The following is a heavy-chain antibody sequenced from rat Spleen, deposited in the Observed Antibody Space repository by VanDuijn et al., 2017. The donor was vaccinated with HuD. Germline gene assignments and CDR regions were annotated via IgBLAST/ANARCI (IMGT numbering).Heavy chain of an antibody. CDR1: GFTFSDYY. J-gene: IGHJ2*01. Sequence: EVQLVESDGGLVQPGRSLKLSCAASGFTFSDYYMAWVRQAPTKGLEWVATISYDGSSTYYRDSVKGRFTISRDNAKSTLYLQMDSLRSEDTATYYCARQGQLGVMDAWGQGVMVTVSS. D-gene: IGHD1-10*01. V-gene: IGHV5-29*01. CDR2: ISYDGSST. CDR3: ARQGQLGVMDA.